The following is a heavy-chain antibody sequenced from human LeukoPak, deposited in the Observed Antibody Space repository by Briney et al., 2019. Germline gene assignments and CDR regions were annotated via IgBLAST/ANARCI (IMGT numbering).Heavy chain of an antibody. D-gene: IGHD3-10*01. J-gene: IGHJ4*02. CDR3: AILGINVDRGVI. V-gene: IGHV5-51*01. CDR1: GYTFISYW. Sequence: GESLKISCKASGYTFISYWIGWVRQMPGKGLEWMGIIYPGDFDTRYSPSFQGQVTISADKSISTAYLQWSSLKASDTAMYYCAILGINVDRGVIWGQGTLVTVSS. CDR2: IYPGDFDT.